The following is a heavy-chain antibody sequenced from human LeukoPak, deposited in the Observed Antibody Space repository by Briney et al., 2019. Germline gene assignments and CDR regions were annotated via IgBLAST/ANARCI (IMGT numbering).Heavy chain of an antibody. V-gene: IGHV1-69*04. J-gene: IGHJ6*02. CDR2: IIPILGIA. CDR1: GGTFSSYA. CDR3: ARGADTAMLDDYYYGMDV. Sequence: SVTVSCTASGGTFSSYAISWVRQAPGQGLEWMGRIIPILGIANYAQKFQGRVTITADKSTSTAYMELSSLRSEDTAVYYCARGADTAMLDDYYYGMDVWGQGTTVTVSS. D-gene: IGHD5-18*01.